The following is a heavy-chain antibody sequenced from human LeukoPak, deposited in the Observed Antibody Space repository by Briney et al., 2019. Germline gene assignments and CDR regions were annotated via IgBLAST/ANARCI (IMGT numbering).Heavy chain of an antibody. CDR3: ARGAPVGATTNWFDP. Sequence: GASVKVSCKASGYTFTGYYMHWVRQAPGQGLEWMGIINPSGGSTSYAQKFQGRVTMTRDTSTSTVYMELSSLRSEDTAVYYCARGAPVGATTNWFDPWGQGTLVTVSS. CDR1: GYTFTGYY. V-gene: IGHV1-46*01. J-gene: IGHJ5*02. D-gene: IGHD1-26*01. CDR2: INPSGGST.